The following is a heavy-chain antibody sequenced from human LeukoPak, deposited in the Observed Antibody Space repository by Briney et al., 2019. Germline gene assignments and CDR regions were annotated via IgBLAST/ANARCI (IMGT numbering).Heavy chain of an antibody. J-gene: IGHJ4*02. D-gene: IGHD5-18*01. V-gene: IGHV3-23*01. Sequence: PGGSLRLSCAASGFTFTSYAMSWVRQAPGKGLEWVSTISGSGATTHYADSVKGRFTISRDNSKSTLYLQMNSLRVEGTAVYYCAMGAGHPRSDIHLWTPSDYWGQGTLVTVSS. CDR1: GFTFTSYA. CDR2: ISGSGATT. CDR3: AMGAGHPRSDIHLWTPSDY.